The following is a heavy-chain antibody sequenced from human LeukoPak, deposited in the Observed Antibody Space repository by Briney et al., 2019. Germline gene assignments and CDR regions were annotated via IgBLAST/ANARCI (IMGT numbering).Heavy chain of an antibody. CDR3: ARGDDVGFDF. Sequence: GGSLRLSCAASGFTFSSYTMNWVRQAPGKGLEWVSSISSTTVYIFYAASVMGRFTISRDNAKNSLFLHMNSLRAEDTAIYYCARGDDVGFDFWGQGTLVTVSS. CDR2: ISSTTVYI. J-gene: IGHJ4*02. D-gene: IGHD1-1*01. V-gene: IGHV3-21*01. CDR1: GFTFSSYT.